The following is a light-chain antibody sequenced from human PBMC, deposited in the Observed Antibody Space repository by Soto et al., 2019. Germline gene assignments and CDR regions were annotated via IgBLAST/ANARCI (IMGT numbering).Light chain of an antibody. CDR3: LQDYNFPWT. Sequence: AIQMTQSPSSLSASVGDRVTITCRASQGIGDELGWYQQKPGKAPRLLVYGASTLQSGVPSRFSGSGSGTDFTLTIISLQPEDFATYFCLQDYNFPWTFGQGTKVEV. CDR1: QGIGDE. V-gene: IGKV1-6*01. J-gene: IGKJ1*01. CDR2: GAS.